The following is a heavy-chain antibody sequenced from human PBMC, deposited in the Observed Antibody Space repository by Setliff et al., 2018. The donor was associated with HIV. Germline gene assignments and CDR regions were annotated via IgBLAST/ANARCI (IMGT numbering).Heavy chain of an antibody. Sequence: ASVKVSCKASGYSSSTNGISWVRQAPGQGLEWMGWISAYNGNTNYAQKFQGRVTMTTDTSTSTASMELRSLTSDDTAVYYCARDPPVVVRHLFDLWGQGTLVTVSS. CDR1: GYSSSTNG. D-gene: IGHD2-15*01. CDR3: ARDPPVVVRHLFDL. J-gene: IGHJ4*02. CDR2: ISAYNGNT. V-gene: IGHV1-18*01.